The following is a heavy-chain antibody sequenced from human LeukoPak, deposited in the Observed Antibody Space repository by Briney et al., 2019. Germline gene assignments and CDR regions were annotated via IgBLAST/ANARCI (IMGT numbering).Heavy chain of an antibody. J-gene: IGHJ4*02. V-gene: IGHV4-34*01. Sequence: KSSETLSLTCAIYGGSFSGYYWSWIRQPPGKGLEWIGEINHSGSTNYNPSLKSRVTISVDTSKNQFSLKLSSVTAADTAVYYCARGRWYYYGSGNFVLDYWGQGTLVTVSS. CDR1: GGSFSGYY. CDR2: INHSGST. D-gene: IGHD3-10*01. CDR3: ARGRWYYYGSGNFVLDY.